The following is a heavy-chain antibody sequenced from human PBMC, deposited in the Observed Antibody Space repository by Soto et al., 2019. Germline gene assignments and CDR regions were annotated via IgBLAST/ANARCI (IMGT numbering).Heavy chain of an antibody. CDR2: IIPIFGTA. CDR1: GGTFSSYT. J-gene: IGHJ2*01. Sequence: QVQLVQSGAEVKKPGSSVTVSFKASGGTFSSYTISWVRQAPGQGLEWMGGIIPIFGTANYAQKFQGRVTITADESTSTAYMELCSLRSEDTAVYYCARGNHRWLQLWYFDLWGRGTLVTVSS. D-gene: IGHD5-12*01. CDR3: ARGNHRWLQLWYFDL. V-gene: IGHV1-69*12.